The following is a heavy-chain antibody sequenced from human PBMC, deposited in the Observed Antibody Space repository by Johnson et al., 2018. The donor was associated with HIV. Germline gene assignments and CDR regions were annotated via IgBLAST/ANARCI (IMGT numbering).Heavy chain of an antibody. J-gene: IGHJ3*02. CDR1: GFTFSDYY. CDR2: IYSGGST. Sequence: VQLVESGGGLVKPVGSLRLSCAASGFTFSDYYMSWIRQAPGKGLEWVSVIYSGGSTYYADSVKGRFTISRDNSKNTLYLQMNSLRAEATAVYYCSSPLIAAGEGAFDIWGQGTMVTVSS. CDR3: SSPLIAAGEGAFDI. D-gene: IGHD6-13*01. V-gene: IGHV3-66*01.